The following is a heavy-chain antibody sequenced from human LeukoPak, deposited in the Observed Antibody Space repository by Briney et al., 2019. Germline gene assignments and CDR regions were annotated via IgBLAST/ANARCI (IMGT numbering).Heavy chain of an antibody. CDR1: GYTFTKYG. V-gene: IGHV1-18*01. Sequence: ASVKVSCKASGYTFTKYGITWVRQAPGQGLEWMGWISIYNGNTNYAQKLQGRVTMTTDISTSTAYMELRSLISDDAAVYYCARGDDYGDYWGLYWGQGTLVTVSS. CDR3: ARGDDYGDYWGLY. J-gene: IGHJ4*02. D-gene: IGHD4-17*01. CDR2: ISIYNGNT.